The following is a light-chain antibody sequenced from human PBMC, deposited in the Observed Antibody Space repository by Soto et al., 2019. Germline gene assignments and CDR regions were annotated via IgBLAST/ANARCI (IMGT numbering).Light chain of an antibody. CDR2: DVT. CDR1: SSDVGDYEH. J-gene: IGLJ3*02. V-gene: IGLV2-18*01. CDR3: SLYTSSSTWV. Sequence: QSALTQPPSVSGSPGQSVTISCTVTSSDVGDYEHVSWYQQAPGTAPKLIIFDVTNRPSGVPDRFSGSKSGNTPSLTIFGLQADDEADYYCSLYTSSSTWVFGGGTKVTVL.